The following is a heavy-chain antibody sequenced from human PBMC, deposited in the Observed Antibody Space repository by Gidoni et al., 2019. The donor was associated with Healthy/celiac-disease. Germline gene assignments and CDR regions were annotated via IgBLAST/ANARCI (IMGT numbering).Heavy chain of an antibody. V-gene: IGHV3-48*03. Sequence: EVQLVESGGGLVQPGGSLRLACAASGFTFSSYEMNWVRQAPGKGLEWVSYISSSGSTIYYADSVKGRFTISRDNAKNSLYLQMNSLRAEDTAVYYCARVSPGYSDYWGQGTLVTVSS. CDR3: ARVSPGYSDY. CDR2: ISSSGSTI. CDR1: GFTFSSYE. J-gene: IGHJ4*02.